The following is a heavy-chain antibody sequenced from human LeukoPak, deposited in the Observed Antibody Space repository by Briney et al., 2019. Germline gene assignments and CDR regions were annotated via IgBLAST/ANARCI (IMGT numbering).Heavy chain of an antibody. CDR2: IYHSGST. V-gene: IGHV4-38-2*02. D-gene: IGHD2-15*01. CDR1: GYSISSSYY. Sequence: SETLSLTCTVSGYSISSSYYWGWIRQPPGKGLEWIGSIYHSGSTYYNPSLKSRVTISVDTSKNQFSLKLSSVTAADTAVYYCATLGPCSGGSCYSPVDHDYYYYMDVWGKGTTVTVSS. J-gene: IGHJ6*03. CDR3: ATLGPCSGGSCYSPVDHDYYYYMDV.